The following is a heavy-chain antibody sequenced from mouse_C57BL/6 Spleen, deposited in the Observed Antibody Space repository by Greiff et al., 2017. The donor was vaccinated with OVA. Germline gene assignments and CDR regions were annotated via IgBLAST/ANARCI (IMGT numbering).Heavy chain of an antibody. CDR1: GYTFTSYW. V-gene: IGHV1-69*01. D-gene: IGHD2-4*01. CDR3: ARSGDYRRAWFAY. Sequence: QVQLQQPVAELVMPGASVKLSCKASGYTFTSYWMHWVKQRPGQGLEWIGEIDPSDSYTNYNQKFTGKSTLTVDKSSSTAYLQLSSLTSEDSAVYYCARSGDYRRAWFAYWGQGTLVTVSA. J-gene: IGHJ3*01. CDR2: IDPSDSYT.